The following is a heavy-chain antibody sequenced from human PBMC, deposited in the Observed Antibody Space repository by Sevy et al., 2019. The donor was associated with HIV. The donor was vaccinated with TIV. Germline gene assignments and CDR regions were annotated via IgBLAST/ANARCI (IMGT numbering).Heavy chain of an antibody. CDR2: VIPILGLA. CDR3: ARDSGEYDRSGYLDY. V-gene: IGHV1-69*04. CDR1: GGTFSSYS. Sequence: VKVSCKASGGTFSSYSITWVRQAPGQGLEWRGRVIPILGLANYAQKFQGRVTITADKSTTTAYMELSSLRSEDTAVYYCARDSGEYDRSGYLDYWGQGTLVTVSS. J-gene: IGHJ4*02. D-gene: IGHD3-22*01.